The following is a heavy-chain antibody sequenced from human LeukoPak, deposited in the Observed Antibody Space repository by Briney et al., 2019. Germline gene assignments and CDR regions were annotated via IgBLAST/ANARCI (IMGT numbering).Heavy chain of an antibody. CDR2: IYGYGST. V-gene: IGHV4-4*07. Sequence: EPSETLSLTCTVSGDSTSSHYWSWIRQPAGKGLEWIGRIYGYGSTIYNPSLRSRVTMSVDTSKNQFSLRLSSVTAADTAVYYCARGAPSGSYSVFDYWGQGTLVTVSS. J-gene: IGHJ4*02. CDR1: GDSTSSHY. CDR3: ARGAPSGSYSVFDY. D-gene: IGHD1-26*01.